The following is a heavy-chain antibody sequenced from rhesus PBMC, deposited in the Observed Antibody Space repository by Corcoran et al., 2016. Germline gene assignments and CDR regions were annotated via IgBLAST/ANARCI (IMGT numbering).Heavy chain of an antibody. V-gene: IGHV4-93*01. CDR1: GGSISSSNW. CDR2: IYGSGGST. Sequence: QVQLQESGPAVVKPSETLSLTCAVSGGSISSSNWWSWIRQSPGKGLEWIAVIYGSGGSTEYNPSLKSRVTISKDTSKNQFSLKLSSVTAADTAVYYCARAGGFWTGFYGLDSWGQGVVVTVSS. D-gene: IGHD3-3*01. J-gene: IGHJ6*01. CDR3: ARAGGFWTGFYGLDS.